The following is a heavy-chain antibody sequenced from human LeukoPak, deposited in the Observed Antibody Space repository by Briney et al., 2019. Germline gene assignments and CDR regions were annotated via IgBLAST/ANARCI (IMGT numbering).Heavy chain of an antibody. Sequence: ASVTVSLKSSGYTFTSYYMHWVRQAPGQGLEWMGIIHPSGGSSSYVQKFRGRVTMTRDVSPSPVYMELSSLRSEDTAVYYCARAYAPPRSCSGGSCYRRVRAAFDYWGQGTLVTVSS. CDR3: ARAYAPPRSCSGGSCYRRVRAAFDY. J-gene: IGHJ4*02. V-gene: IGHV1-46*01. CDR2: IHPSGGSS. D-gene: IGHD2-15*01. CDR1: GYTFTSYY.